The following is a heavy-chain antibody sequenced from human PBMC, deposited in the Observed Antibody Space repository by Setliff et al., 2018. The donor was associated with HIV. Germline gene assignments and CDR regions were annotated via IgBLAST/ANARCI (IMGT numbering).Heavy chain of an antibody. J-gene: IGHJ4*02. CDR2: INPSGGIT. Sequence: ASVKVSCKASGSTLTNYHMHWVRQAPGQGLKWMGVINPSGGITTYAQKFQGRVTVTKDTSTSTVYMELRSLRSEDTAVYYCARDHDSSAYTYFDYWGQGTLVTVSS. D-gene: IGHD3-22*01. CDR3: ARDHDSSAYTYFDY. V-gene: IGHV1-46*01. CDR1: GSTLTNYH.